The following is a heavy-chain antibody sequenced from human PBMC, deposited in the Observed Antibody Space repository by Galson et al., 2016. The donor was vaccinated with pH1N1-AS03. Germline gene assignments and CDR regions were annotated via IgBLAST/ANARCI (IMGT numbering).Heavy chain of an antibody. D-gene: IGHD1-1*01. J-gene: IGHJ4*02. Sequence: SLRLSCAASGFSFSNYPMHWVRQAPGKGLEWVAVSWTDGRNEDYADSVKGRFTISRDNSNNMLFLQMNSLRADDMAVYYCAKVSGDWGPGTLVTVSS. V-gene: IGHV3-33*06. CDR3: AKVSGD. CDR1: GFSFSNYP. CDR2: SWTDGRNE.